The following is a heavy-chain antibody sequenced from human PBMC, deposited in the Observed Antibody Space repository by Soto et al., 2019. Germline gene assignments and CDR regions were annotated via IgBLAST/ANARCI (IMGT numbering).Heavy chain of an antibody. Sequence: PSGTLSLTCTVSGASVSSRNYYWSWIRQPPGKGLEWIGHIYYTGSTNYNPSLKSRVTFSVDTSKNQFSLRLRSVTAADTALYYSARDPVVPACLGACFFYAMDDQGDGTT. D-gene: IGHD2-21*02. J-gene: IGHJ6*02. CDR3: ARDPVVPACLGACFFYAMDD. V-gene: IGHV4-61*01. CDR2: IYYTGST. CDR1: GASVSSRNYY.